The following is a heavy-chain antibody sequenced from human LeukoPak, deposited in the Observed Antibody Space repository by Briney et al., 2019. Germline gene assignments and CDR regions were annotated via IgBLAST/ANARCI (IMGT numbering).Heavy chain of an antibody. CDR3: ASGYSYGESLDS. CDR2: ISSSGSTI. D-gene: IGHD5-18*01. CDR1: GFTFSDYY. V-gene: IGHV3-11*01. J-gene: IGHJ6*02. Sequence: GGSLRLSCAASGFTFSDYYMSWIRQAPGKGLEWVSYISSSGSTIYYADSVKGRFTISRDNAKNSLYLQMNSLRAEDTALYYCASGYSYGESLDSWGQGTTVTVSS.